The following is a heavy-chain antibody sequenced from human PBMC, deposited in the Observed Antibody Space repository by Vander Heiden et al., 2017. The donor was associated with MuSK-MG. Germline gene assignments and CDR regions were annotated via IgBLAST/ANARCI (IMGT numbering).Heavy chain of an antibody. D-gene: IGHD3-3*01. J-gene: IGHJ4*02. CDR1: GCPISSGGYY. CDR3: ARGYDFWSGSYYFDY. V-gene: IGHV4-31*03. CDR2: IYYSGST. Sequence: QVQLQESGPGLVKPSQTLSLTCTVSGCPISSGGYYWSWIRQHPGKGLEWIGYIYYSGSTYYNPSLKSRVTISVDTSKNQFSLKLSSVTAADTAVYYCARGYDFWSGSYYFDYWGQGTLVTVSS.